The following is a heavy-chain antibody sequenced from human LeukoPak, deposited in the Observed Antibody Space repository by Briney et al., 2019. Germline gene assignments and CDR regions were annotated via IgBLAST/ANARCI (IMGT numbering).Heavy chain of an antibody. CDR1: GYTFTSFD. D-gene: IGHD2-15*01. V-gene: IGHV1-8*01. CDR2: MNPNSGNT. Sequence: ASVKVSCKASGYTFTSFDINWVRQATGQGLEWMGWMNPNSGNTGYAQKFQGRVTMTRNTSISTAYMELSSLRSEDTAVYYCARGPSVYCSGGSCYSGSAWFDPWGQGTLVTVSS. CDR3: ARGPSVYCSGGSCYSGSAWFDP. J-gene: IGHJ5*02.